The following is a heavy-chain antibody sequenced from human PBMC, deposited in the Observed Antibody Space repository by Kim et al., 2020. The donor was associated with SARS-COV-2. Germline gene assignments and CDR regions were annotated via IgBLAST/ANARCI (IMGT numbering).Heavy chain of an antibody. J-gene: IGHJ4*02. V-gene: IGHV3-30*18. CDR1: GFTFSSYG. D-gene: IGHD2-15*01. Sequence: GGSLRLSCAASGFTFSSYGMHWVRQAPGKGLEWVAVISYDGSNKYYADSVKGRFTISRDNSKNTLYLQMNSLGAEDTAVYYCAKDRGGGNGFDYWGQGT. CDR3: AKDRGGGNGFDY. CDR2: ISYDGSNK.